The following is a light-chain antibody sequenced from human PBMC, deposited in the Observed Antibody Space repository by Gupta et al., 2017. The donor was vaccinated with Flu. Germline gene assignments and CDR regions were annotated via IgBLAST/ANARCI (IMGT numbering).Light chain of an antibody. CDR3: QQVGNIHFT. CDR2: EAS. Sequence: DTLSLSPGERATLSCRASRGVSSNFLAWYQQKPGQAPRLLMSEASYRATGVPDRFSGSGSGTDSTLTISRLEPGDVAVYYCQQVGNIHFTFGHGTKVDI. V-gene: IGKV3-20*01. J-gene: IGKJ3*01. CDR1: RGVSSNF.